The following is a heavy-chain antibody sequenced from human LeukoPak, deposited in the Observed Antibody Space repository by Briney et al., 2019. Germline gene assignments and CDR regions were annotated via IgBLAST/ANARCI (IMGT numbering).Heavy chain of an antibody. CDR2: IYYSGST. CDR3: AREYSGVLDY. V-gene: IGHV4-39*07. CDR1: GGSISSSSYY. J-gene: IGHJ4*02. D-gene: IGHD2-15*01. Sequence: SETLSLTCSVSGGSISSSSYYWGGIRQPPGKGLEWIGNIYYSGSTYYNPSLKSRVTISVDTSKYQFSLKLSSVTPADTAVYYCAREYSGVLDYWGQGTLVTVSS.